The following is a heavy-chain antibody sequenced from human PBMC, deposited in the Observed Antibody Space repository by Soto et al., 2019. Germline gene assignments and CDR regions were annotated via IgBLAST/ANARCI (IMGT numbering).Heavy chain of an antibody. V-gene: IGHV4-34*01. J-gene: IGHJ4*01. CDR1: GGSFSGYY. CDR3: AREAIKGATYIGY. CDR2: INDSGST. Sequence: SETLSLTCAVYGGSFSGYYWSWIRQPPGKGPEWIGEINDSGSTDYDPSLQSRVTISVDTSKNQFSLRLSSVTAADTAKYYCAREAIKGATYIGYWGQGILVTVSS.